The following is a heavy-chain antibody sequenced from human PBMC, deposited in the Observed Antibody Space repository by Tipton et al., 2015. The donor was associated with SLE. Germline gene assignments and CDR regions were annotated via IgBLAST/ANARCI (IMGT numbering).Heavy chain of an antibody. Sequence: TLSLTCTVSGGSISSSSYYWGWIRQPPGKGLEWIGSIYYSGSTYYNPSLKSRVTISVDTSKNQFSLKLSSVTAADTAVYYCARERRRDNWNSPGSFDIWGQGTMVTVSS. CDR3: ARERRRDNWNSPGSFDI. J-gene: IGHJ3*02. D-gene: IGHD1-7*01. CDR1: GGSISSSSYY. CDR2: IYYSGST. V-gene: IGHV4-39*07.